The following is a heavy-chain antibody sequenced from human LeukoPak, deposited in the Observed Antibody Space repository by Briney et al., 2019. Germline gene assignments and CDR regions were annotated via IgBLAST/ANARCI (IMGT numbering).Heavy chain of an antibody. CDR3: ARKLRLGGNWFDP. CDR1: GGTFTSYA. J-gene: IGHJ5*02. CDR2: IIPISGTT. Sequence: SVKVSCKTSGGTFTSYAITWVRQAPGQGLEWMGKIIPISGTTNYVQKFQGRVTFTADGSTSTAYMELSSLRSEDTALYYCARKLRLGGNWFDPWGQGTLVTVSS. V-gene: IGHV1-69*13. D-gene: IGHD1-26*01.